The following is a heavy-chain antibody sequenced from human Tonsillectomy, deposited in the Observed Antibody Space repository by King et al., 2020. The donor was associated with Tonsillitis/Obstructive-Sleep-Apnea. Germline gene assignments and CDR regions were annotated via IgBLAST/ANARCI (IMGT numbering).Heavy chain of an antibody. CDR3: ASAGDYYSAMDV. CDR2: IDPSDSCT. V-gene: IGHV5-10-1*01. Sequence: QLVQSGAEVKKPGESLRISCKGSGCSFTSYWITWVRQMPGKGLEWMGTIDPSDSCTDYSPSFQAHVTIPADKSISTAYLQWSSLKASDPAMYYCASAGDYYSAMDVWGHGTTVTVSS. J-gene: IGHJ6*02. D-gene: IGHD3-10*01. CDR1: GCSFTSYW.